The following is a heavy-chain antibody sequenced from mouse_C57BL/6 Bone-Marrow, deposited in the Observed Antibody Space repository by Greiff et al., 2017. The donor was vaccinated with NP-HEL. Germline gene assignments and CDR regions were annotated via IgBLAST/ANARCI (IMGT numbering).Heavy chain of an antibody. J-gene: IGHJ1*03. V-gene: IGHV1-72*01. CDR3: ARWEHGSSYEYFDV. D-gene: IGHD1-1*01. Sequence: QVQLQQPGAELVKPGASVKLSCKASGYTFTSYWMHWVKQRPGRGLEWIGRIDPNSGGTKYNEKVKSKATLTVDKPSSTAYMQRSSLTSEDSAVYYCARWEHGSSYEYFDVWGTGTTVTVSS. CDR1: GYTFTSYW. CDR2: IDPNSGGT.